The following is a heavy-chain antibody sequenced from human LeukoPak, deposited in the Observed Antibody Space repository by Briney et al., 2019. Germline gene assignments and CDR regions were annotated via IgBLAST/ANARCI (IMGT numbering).Heavy chain of an antibody. CDR1: GGTFSSYA. Sequence: SVKVSCKASGGTFSSYAISWVRQAPGQGLEWMGGIIPIFGTANYAQKFQGRVTITTDESTSTAYMELSSLRSEDTAVYYCARSAYYYGSGKLNRFDPWGQGTLVTVSS. J-gene: IGHJ5*02. D-gene: IGHD3-10*01. CDR2: IIPIFGTA. V-gene: IGHV1-69*05. CDR3: ARSAYYYGSGKLNRFDP.